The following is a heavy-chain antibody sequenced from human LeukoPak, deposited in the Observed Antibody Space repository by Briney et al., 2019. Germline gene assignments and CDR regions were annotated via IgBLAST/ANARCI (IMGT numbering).Heavy chain of an antibody. Sequence: QAGGSLRLSCVASGFTLSSYEMNWVRQAPGKGLEWVSYISTSGSTIYYADSVKGRFTISRDNAKNSLYLQMNSLRAEDTSVYYCARTFPGYCSSTTCYFLYGMDVWGQGTTVTVSS. CDR1: GFTLSSYE. V-gene: IGHV3-48*03. CDR2: ISTSGSTI. D-gene: IGHD2-2*01. CDR3: ARTFPGYCSSTTCYFLYGMDV. J-gene: IGHJ6*02.